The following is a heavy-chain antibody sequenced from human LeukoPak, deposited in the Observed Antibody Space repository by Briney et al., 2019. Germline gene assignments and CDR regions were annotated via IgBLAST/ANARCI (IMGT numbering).Heavy chain of an antibody. J-gene: IGHJ3*02. D-gene: IGHD1-26*01. CDR3: ARGLGWELLGAFDI. V-gene: IGHV4-39*01. CDR2: MYYSGST. CDR1: GGSISSSTYY. Sequence: RTSETLSLTCTVSGGSISSSTYYWGWIRQPPGKGLEWIASMYYSGSTYYNPSLKSRVTISVDTSKNQFSLKVSSVTAADTAVYYCARGLGWELLGAFDIWGQGTMVTVSS.